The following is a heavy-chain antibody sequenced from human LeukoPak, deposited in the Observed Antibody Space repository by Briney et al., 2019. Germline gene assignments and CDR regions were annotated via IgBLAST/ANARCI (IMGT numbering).Heavy chain of an antibody. Sequence: SETLSLTRSVSGGSTSGYYWSWLRPPPGKGLEWIGYIYYSGNTNYNPSLKSRVTISVDTSKTQFSLDLYFVTAADTAVYYCARLPMIRGVTEYYFDYWGQGSLVTVSS. CDR1: GGSTSGYY. V-gene: IGHV4-59*01. J-gene: IGHJ4*02. CDR3: ARLPMIRGVTEYYFDY. CDR2: IYYSGNT. D-gene: IGHD3-10*01.